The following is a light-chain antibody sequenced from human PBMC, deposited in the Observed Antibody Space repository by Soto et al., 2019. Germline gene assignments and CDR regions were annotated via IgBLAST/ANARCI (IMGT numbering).Light chain of an antibody. CDR2: EVS. Sequence: QSVLTQPASVPGSPGQSITISCTGTSSDVGGYNYVSWYQQHPGKAPKLMIYEVSNRPSGVSNRFSGSKSGNTASLTISGLQAEDEADYYCSSYTSSSTLVFGTGTKVTVL. CDR1: SSDVGGYNY. J-gene: IGLJ1*01. V-gene: IGLV2-14*01. CDR3: SSYTSSSTLV.